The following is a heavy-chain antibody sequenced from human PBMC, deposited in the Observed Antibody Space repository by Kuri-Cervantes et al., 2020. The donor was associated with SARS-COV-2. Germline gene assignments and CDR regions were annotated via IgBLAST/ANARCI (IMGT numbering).Heavy chain of an antibody. CDR2: IYHSGST. CDR1: GGSISSSNW. J-gene: IGHJ6*02. D-gene: IGHD3-16*01. CDR3: ARDPGVWGSYTNYYGMDV. V-gene: IGHV4-4*02. Sequence: SCAVSGGSISSSNWWSWVRQPPGKGLEWIGEIYHSGSTNHNPSLKSRVTISVDTSKNQFSLKLSSVTAADTAVYYCARDPGVWGSYTNYYGMDVWGQGTTVTVSS.